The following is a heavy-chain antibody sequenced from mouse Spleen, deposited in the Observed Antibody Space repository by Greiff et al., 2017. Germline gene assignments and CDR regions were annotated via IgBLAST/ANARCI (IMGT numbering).Heavy chain of an antibody. CDR1: GFTFSDYG. D-gene: IGHD1-1*01. Sequence: EVKLMESGGGLVKPGGSLKLSCAASGFTFSDYGMHWVRQAPEKGLEWVAYISSGSSTIYYADTVKGRFTISRDNAKNTLFLQMTSLRSEDTAMYYCARNSYGSSLDYWGQGTTLTVSS. V-gene: IGHV5-17*01. CDR2: ISSGSSTI. J-gene: IGHJ2*01. CDR3: ARNSYGSSLDY.